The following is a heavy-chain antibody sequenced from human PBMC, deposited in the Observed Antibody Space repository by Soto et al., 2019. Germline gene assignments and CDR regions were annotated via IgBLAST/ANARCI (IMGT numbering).Heavy chain of an antibody. CDR2: ISAYNGNT. V-gene: IGHV1-18*01. D-gene: IGHD6-13*01. J-gene: IGHJ4*02. CDR1: GYTFTSYG. CDR3: ARIEAAAGILDY. Sequence: ASVKLSCKASGYTFTSYGISWVRQAPGQGLEWMGWISAYNGNTNYAQKLQGRVTMTTDTSTSTAYMELRSLRSDDTAVYYCARIEAAAGILDYWGQGTLVTVSS.